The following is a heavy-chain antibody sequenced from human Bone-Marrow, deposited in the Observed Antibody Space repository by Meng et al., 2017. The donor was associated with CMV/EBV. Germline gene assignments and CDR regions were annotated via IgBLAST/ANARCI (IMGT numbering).Heavy chain of an antibody. D-gene: IGHD2/OR15-2a*01. CDR1: GFTFSSYS. CDR2: ISSSSSYI. V-gene: IGHV3-21*01. J-gene: IGHJ4*02. Sequence: GESLKISCAASGFTFSSYSMNWVRQAPGKGLEWVSSISSSSSYIYYADSVKGRFTISRDNAKNSLYLQMNSLRAEDTAVYYCARARNMAVDYWGQGTLVTVSP. CDR3: ARARNMAVDY.